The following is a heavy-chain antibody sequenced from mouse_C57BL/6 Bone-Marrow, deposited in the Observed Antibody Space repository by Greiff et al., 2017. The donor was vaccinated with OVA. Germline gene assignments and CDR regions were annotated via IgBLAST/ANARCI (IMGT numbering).Heavy chain of an antibody. CDR3: ARSGGGYYFDY. V-gene: IGHV1-81*01. CDR2: IYPRSGNT. Sequence: LQESGAELARPGASVKLSCKASGYTFTSYGISWVKQRTGQGLEWIGEIYPRSGNTYYNEKFKGKATLTADKSSSTAYMELRSLTSEDSAVYFCARSGGGYYFDYWGQGTTLTVSS. CDR1: GYTFTSYG. J-gene: IGHJ2*01.